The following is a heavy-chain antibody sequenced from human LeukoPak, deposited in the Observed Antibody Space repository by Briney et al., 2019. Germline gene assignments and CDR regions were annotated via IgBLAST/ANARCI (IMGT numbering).Heavy chain of an antibody. CDR2: IDPSDSYT. CDR3: ARLPQAYYYGSGSSINPDY. CDR1: GHSFTSYW. J-gene: IGHJ4*02. V-gene: IGHV5-10-1*01. D-gene: IGHD3-10*01. Sequence: GESLRISCKGSGHSFTSYWISWVRQMPGKGLEWMGRIDPSDSYTNYSPSFQGHVTISADKSISTAYLQWSSLKASDTAMYYCARLPQAYYYGSGSSINPDYWGQGTLVTVSS.